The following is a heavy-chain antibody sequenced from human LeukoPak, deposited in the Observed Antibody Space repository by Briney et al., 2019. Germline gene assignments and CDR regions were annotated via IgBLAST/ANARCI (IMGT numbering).Heavy chain of an antibody. V-gene: IGHV3-64*01. D-gene: IGHD3-10*01. CDR3: ARGRQGVKTRYFDL. CDR2: ISSDGGST. CDR1: GIIFINYA. Sequence: GGSLRLSCAASGIIFINYAMHWVRQGPGKGRECISTISSDGGSTHYAHTVKGRFTISRDNSKKTLYLQMGSLRAEDMAVYYCARGRQGVKTRYFDLWGRGSRVTVSS. J-gene: IGHJ2*01.